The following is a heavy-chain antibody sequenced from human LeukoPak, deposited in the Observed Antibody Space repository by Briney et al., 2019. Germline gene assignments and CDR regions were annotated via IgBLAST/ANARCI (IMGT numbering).Heavy chain of an antibody. D-gene: IGHD1-26*01. CDR3: ATVSWEPHFDY. J-gene: IGHJ4*02. V-gene: IGHV1-24*01. CDR2: FDPEDGET. Sequence: ASVKVSCKVSGYTLTELCMHWARQAPGKGLEWMGGFDPEDGETIYARKFQGRVTMTEDTSTDTAYMELSSLRSEDTAVYYCATVSWEPHFDYWGQGTLVTVSS. CDR1: GYTLTELC.